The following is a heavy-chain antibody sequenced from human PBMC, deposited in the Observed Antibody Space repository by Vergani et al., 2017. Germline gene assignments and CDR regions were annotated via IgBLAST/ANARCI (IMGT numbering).Heavy chain of an antibody. Sequence: QVQLQESGPGLVKPSQTLSPTCTVSGGPISSGDYYWSWIRQHPGKGLEWIGEINHSGSTNYNLSLKSRVTISVDTSKNQFSRKLSSVTAADTAVYYCARTNWGFWSGYPNWFDPWGQGTLVTVSS. CDR2: INHSGST. CDR1: GGPISSGDYY. CDR3: ARTNWGFWSGYPNWFDP. J-gene: IGHJ5*02. V-gene: IGHV4-31*03. D-gene: IGHD3-3*01.